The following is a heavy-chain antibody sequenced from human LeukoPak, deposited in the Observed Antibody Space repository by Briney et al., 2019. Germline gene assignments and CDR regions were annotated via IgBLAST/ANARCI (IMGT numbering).Heavy chain of an antibody. D-gene: IGHD2-15*01. V-gene: IGHV3-23*01. Sequence: LGGSLRLSCAVSGFTLTNHGVSWVRQAPGKGLEWVSIITGTGGRYYGDSVKGRFILSRDNSKNTVYMQMSSLRAEDTATYYCAKDYCRDGNCPFPFLDSWGQGTLVTVSS. CDR2: ITGTGGR. CDR1: GFTLTNHG. CDR3: AKDYCRDGNCPFPFLDS. J-gene: IGHJ4*02.